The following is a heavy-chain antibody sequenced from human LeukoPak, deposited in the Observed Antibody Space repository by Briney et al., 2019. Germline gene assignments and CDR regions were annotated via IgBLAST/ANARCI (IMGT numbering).Heavy chain of an antibody. J-gene: IGHJ4*02. D-gene: IGHD5-12*01. V-gene: IGHV4-39*01. CDR1: GGSISSSSYY. CDR3: ASSLSGYDLYYFDY. Sequence: SETLSLTCTVSGGSISSSSYYWGWIRQPPGKGLEWIGSIYYSGSTYYNPSLKSRATISVDTSKNQFSLKLSSVTAADTAVYYCASSLSGYDLYYFDYWGQGTLVTVSS. CDR2: IYYSGST.